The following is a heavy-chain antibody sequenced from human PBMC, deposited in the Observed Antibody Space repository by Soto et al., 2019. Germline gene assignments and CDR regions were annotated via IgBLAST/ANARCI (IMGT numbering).Heavy chain of an antibody. V-gene: IGHV4-31*03. CDR2: MHYSGST. CDR3: GRDNPELGRPRFDA. J-gene: IGHJ5*01. D-gene: IGHD6-13*01. CDR1: CYSISSGSYY. Sequence: TLSLTCTVSCYSISSGSYYLNWIRQHPGKGLECIGYMHYSGSTYYNPSLKSRITISRDTSKNQFSLRLRSVTAADTAMYYCGRDNPELGRPRFDA.